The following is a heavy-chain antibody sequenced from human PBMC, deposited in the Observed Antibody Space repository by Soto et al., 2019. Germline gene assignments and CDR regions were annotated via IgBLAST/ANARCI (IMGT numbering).Heavy chain of an antibody. J-gene: IGHJ1*01. CDR2: ISSSSSII. D-gene: IGHD2-8*01. Sequence: GGSLRLSCAASGFTFSNYVMNWVRQAPGKGLEWVSYISSSSSIIYYADSVKGRFTISRDNANNSLYLQMNSLRDEDTAVYYCARDGRDCNPGVCYFQQWGQGT. V-gene: IGHV3-48*02. CDR3: ARDGRDCNPGVCYFQQ. CDR1: GFTFSNYV.